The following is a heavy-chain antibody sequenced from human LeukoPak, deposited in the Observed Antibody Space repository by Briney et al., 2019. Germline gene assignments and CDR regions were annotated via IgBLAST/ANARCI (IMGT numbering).Heavy chain of an antibody. Sequence: PSETLSLTCTVSGGSISSYYWSWIRQPPGKGLEWIAYINYSGSTNYNPSLKSRVAMSVDTSKNQFSLKLSSVTAADTAVYYCATYSSSLEYFHPWGQGTLVTVSS. V-gene: IGHV4-59*01. D-gene: IGHD6-13*01. CDR3: ATYSSSLEYFHP. CDR2: INYSGST. CDR1: GGSISSYY. J-gene: IGHJ1*01.